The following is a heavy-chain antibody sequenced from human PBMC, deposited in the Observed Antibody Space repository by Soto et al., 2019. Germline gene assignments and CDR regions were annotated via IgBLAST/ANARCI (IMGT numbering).Heavy chain of an antibody. J-gene: IGHJ6*02. CDR1: GGTFSSYA. CDR3: ERGPNSQVGVLNPNGGMYNWNDELSYYYYGMDV. D-gene: IGHD1-20*01. V-gene: IGHV1-69*01. CDR2: IIPIFGTA. Sequence: QVQLVQSGAEVKKPGSSVKVSCKASGGTFSSYAISWVRQAPGHGLEWMGGIIPIFGTANYAQKFQGRVTITADESASTAYMELSSLSSEDTAVYYCERGPNSQVGVLNPNGGMYNWNDELSYYYYGMDVWGQGTTVTVSS.